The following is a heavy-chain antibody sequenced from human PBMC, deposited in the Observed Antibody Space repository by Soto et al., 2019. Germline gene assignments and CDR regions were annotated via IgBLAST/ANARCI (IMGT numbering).Heavy chain of an antibody. CDR1: GGAIRSNNW. CDR3: ARRSGHYYYYSAMDV. Sequence: QVQLQESGPGLVKPSGTLSLTCGVSGGAIRSNNWWNWVRQSPGKGLEWIGEIHHSGSTNYNPSLKXXXTXPVATSKNQFSLNLSSVTAADTAVYYCARRSGHYYYYSAMDVWGQGTTVTVSS. J-gene: IGHJ6*02. CDR2: IHHSGST. V-gene: IGHV4-4*02.